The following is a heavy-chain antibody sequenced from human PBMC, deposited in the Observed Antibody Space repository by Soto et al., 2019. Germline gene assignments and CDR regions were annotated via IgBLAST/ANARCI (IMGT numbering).Heavy chain of an antibody. J-gene: IGHJ5*02. Sequence: EVQLVESGGGLVQPGGSLRLSCAASGFTVSSNYMSWVRQAPGKGLEWVSVIYSGGSTYYADSVKGRFTISRDNSKNMLYLQMNSLRAEDTAVYYCARVYCSGGSCYPHNWFDPWGQGTLVTVSS. CDR1: GFTVSSNY. CDR3: ARVYCSGGSCYPHNWFDP. D-gene: IGHD2-15*01. V-gene: IGHV3-66*01. CDR2: IYSGGST.